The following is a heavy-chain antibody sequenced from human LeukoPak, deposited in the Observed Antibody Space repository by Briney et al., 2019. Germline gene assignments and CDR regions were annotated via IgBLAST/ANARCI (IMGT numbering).Heavy chain of an antibody. CDR1: GFTFSSYG. CDR2: IWYDGSNK. V-gene: IGHV3-33*01. Sequence: PGGSLRLSCAASGFTFSSYGMHWVRQAPGKGLEWVAVIWYDGSNKYYADSVKGRFTISRDNSKNTLYLQMSSLRAEDTAVYYCARDGDYYDSSGARGTPFDYWGQGTLVTVSS. D-gene: IGHD3-22*01. J-gene: IGHJ4*02. CDR3: ARDGDYYDSSGARGTPFDY.